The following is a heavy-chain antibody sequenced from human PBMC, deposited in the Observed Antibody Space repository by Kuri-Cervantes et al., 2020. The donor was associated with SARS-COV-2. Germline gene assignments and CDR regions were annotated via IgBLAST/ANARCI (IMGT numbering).Heavy chain of an antibody. CDR1: GCTLSNCD. D-gene: IGHD7-27*01. V-gene: IGHV1-8*03. CDR3: SRGVRGNWGSRDNYYYFIDV. J-gene: IGHJ6*03. CDR2: VNPNNGNT. Sequence: ASVKVSCKASGCTLSNCDINWVRQATGQGLEWMGWVNPNNGNTGYAQKFQGRVTITMSTSTSTAYMELSSLRSEDTALYFCSRGVRGNWGSRDNYYYFIDVWGNGTPVTVSS.